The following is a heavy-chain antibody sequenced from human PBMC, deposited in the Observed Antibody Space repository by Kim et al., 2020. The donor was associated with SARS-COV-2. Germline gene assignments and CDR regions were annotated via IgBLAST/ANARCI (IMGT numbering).Heavy chain of an antibody. Sequence: ASVKVSCKASGYTFTSYAMHWVRQAPGQRLEWLGWINAGNCNTKYSQKFQGRVTITRDTSASTAYMELSSLRSEYTAVYYCARRSITIFGVVIGTNSFDIWGQGTMVTVSS. CDR2: INAGNCNT. J-gene: IGHJ3*02. V-gene: IGHV1-3*01. CDR3: ARRSITIFGVVIGTNSFDI. D-gene: IGHD3-3*01. CDR1: GYTFTSYA.